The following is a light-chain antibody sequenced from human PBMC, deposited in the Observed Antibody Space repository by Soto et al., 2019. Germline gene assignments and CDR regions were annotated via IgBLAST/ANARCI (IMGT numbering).Light chain of an antibody. V-gene: IGKV3-20*01. CDR3: EKYRSPTYN. CDR1: QIIRSNY. CDR2: GAS. Sequence: DIFCTQSPGTLSLSPVERATLSCRSSQIIRSNYLAWHQQKPGEAPRLLIFGASNRATGIPDRFSGSGPRKDLALTITRTEPQDFEVHHREKYRSPTYNLRQGTQVDIK. J-gene: IGKJ2*01.